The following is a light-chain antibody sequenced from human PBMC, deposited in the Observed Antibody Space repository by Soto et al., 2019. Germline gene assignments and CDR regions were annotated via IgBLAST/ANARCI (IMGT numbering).Light chain of an antibody. Sequence: QPALAQPASVSGSPGQSITISCTGTTSDVGSYDLVSWYQQHPGEAPKLLIYGGFKRPSGVSNRFSGSKSGNTASLTISGLQAEDEADYYCCSYAGGSSYVFGTGTKV. CDR3: CSYAGGSSYV. CDR2: GGF. J-gene: IGLJ1*01. V-gene: IGLV2-23*01. CDR1: TSDVGSYDL.